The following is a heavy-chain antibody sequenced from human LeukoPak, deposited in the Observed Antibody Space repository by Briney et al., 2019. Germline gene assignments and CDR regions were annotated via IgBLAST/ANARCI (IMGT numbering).Heavy chain of an antibody. V-gene: IGHV4-34*01. D-gene: IGHD5-18*01. CDR1: GGSFSGYY. CDR3: ARSSYGLTYYYYGMDV. CDR2: INHSGST. Sequence: PSETLSLTCAVYGGSFSGYYWSWIRQPPGKGLEWIGEINHSGSTNCNPSLKSRVTISVDTSKNQFSLKLSSVTAADTAVYYCARSSYGLTYYYYGMDVWGQGTTVTVSS. J-gene: IGHJ6*02.